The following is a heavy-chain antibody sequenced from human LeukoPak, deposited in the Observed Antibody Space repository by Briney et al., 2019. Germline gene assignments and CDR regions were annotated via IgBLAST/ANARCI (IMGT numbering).Heavy chain of an antibody. D-gene: IGHD5-12*01. CDR3: ARRGYRYDLWLWNY. J-gene: IGHJ4*02. Sequence: SETLSLTCTVSGGSISSYYWSWIRQPPGKGLEWIGYIYYSGSTNYNPSLKSRVTISVDTSKNQFSLKMYSVTAADTAVYYCARRGYRYDLWLWNYWGQGTLVTVSS. CDR1: GGSISSYY. CDR2: IYYSGST. V-gene: IGHV4-59*12.